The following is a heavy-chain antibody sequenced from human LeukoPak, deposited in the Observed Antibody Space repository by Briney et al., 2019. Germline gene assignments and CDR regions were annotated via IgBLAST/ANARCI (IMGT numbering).Heavy chain of an antibody. D-gene: IGHD1-26*01. CDR2: ISSSSSTI. V-gene: IGHV3-48*01. CDR3: ARVLRPHAFDI. Sequence: GGSLRLSCAASGFTFDDYGMSWVRQAPGKGLEWVSYISSSSSTIYYADSVKGRFTISRDNAKNSLYLQMNSLRAEDTAVYYCARVLRPHAFDIWGQGTMVTVSS. CDR1: GFTFDDYG. J-gene: IGHJ3*02.